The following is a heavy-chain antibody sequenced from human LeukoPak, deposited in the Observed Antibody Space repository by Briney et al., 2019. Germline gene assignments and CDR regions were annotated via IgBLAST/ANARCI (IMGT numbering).Heavy chain of an antibody. CDR2: IWYDGSNK. Sequence: GGSLRLSCAASGFTFSSYGMHWVRQAPGKGLEWVAVIWYDGSNKYYADSVKGRFTISRDNSKNTLYLQMNSLRAEDTAVYYCARVLHEAEAFDYWGQGTLVTVSS. CDR1: GFTFSSYG. CDR3: ARVLHEAEAFDY. J-gene: IGHJ4*02. V-gene: IGHV3-33*01. D-gene: IGHD2-15*01.